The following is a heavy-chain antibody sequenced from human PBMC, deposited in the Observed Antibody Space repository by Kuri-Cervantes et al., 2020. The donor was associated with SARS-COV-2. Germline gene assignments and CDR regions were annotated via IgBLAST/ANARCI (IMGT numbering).Heavy chain of an antibody. D-gene: IGHD2-2*01. J-gene: IGHJ6*02. CDR3: ARGLIGLVPAPVLGLGPHYYYFHMDV. V-gene: IGHV4-34*01. Sequence: ESLKSSCAVCCGSFSGYQWCWIRQSPGKGLEWIGEINNSGGTNYNSALKSRVTIAVDTSKNQFSLKLTSVPAADTAVYYCARGLIGLVPAPVLGLGPHYYYFHMDVWGQGTTVTVSS. CDR1: CGSFSGYQ. CDR2: INNSGGT.